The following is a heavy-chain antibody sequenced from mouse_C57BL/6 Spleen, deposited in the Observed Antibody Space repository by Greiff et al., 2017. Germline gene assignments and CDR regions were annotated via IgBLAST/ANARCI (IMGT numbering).Heavy chain of an antibody. Sequence: VQLQQPGPELVKPGASVKLSCKASGYTFTSYWMHWVKQRPGQGLEWLGNINPSDGGTNYNEKFKSKATLTVDKSSSPAYMQLSSLTSEDSAVYYCARETAITTVPWYFDVWGTGTTVTVSS. CDR2: INPSDGGT. V-gene: IGHV1-53*01. D-gene: IGHD1-1*01. CDR1: GYTFTSYW. J-gene: IGHJ1*03. CDR3: ARETAITTVPWYFDV.